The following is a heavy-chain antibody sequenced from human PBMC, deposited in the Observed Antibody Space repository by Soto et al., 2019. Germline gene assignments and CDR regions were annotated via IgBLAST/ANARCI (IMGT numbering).Heavy chain of an antibody. V-gene: IGHV1-18*04. J-gene: IGHJ4*02. D-gene: IGHD1-26*01. CDR1: GYTFTSYG. Sequence: QVQLVQSGAEVKKPGASLKVSCKASGYTFTSYGISWVRQAPGQGLEWMGWISAYNGNTNYAQRLQGRVTMTTDTPTSTAYMELRSLRSDDTAVYFCARDDAGALSFVYRGQGTLVTVSS. CDR2: ISAYNGNT. CDR3: ARDDAGALSFVY.